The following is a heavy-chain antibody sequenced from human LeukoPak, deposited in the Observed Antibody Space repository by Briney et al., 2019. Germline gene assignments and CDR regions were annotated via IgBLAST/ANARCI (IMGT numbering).Heavy chain of an antibody. CDR2: LSSSGGST. V-gene: IGHV3-23*01. D-gene: IGHD4-17*01. CDR1: GFTFSSFA. CDR3: ARGVTMTTDF. Sequence: PGGSLRLSCSASGFTFSSFALSWVRQAPGKGLEWVSGLSSSGGSTFYAESVKGRFTISRDNSKNTVYLQMNSLRGEDTAIYYCARGVTMTTDFWGQGTLVTVSS. J-gene: IGHJ4*02.